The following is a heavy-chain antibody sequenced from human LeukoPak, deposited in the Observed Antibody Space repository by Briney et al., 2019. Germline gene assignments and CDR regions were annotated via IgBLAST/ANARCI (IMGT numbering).Heavy chain of an antibody. V-gene: IGHV1-3*02. D-gene: IGHD2/OR15-2a*01. J-gene: IGHJ3*02. Sequence: GASVTVSCTASGYTFATYAMHWVRQAPGQRLEWMGWSNAGNGNTKYSQEFQGRVTITRDTSASTAYMELSSLRSEDMAVYCCVREAPFGTFDIWGQGTMVTVSS. CDR2: SNAGNGNT. CDR1: GYTFATYA. CDR3: VREAPFGTFDI.